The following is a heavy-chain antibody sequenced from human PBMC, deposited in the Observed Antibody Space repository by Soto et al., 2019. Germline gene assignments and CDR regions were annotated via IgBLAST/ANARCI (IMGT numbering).Heavy chain of an antibody. CDR1: GGSFSGYY. CDR3: ARASYYYDSSGYYYFDY. Sequence: PSETLSLTCAVYGGSFSGYYWSWIRQPPGKGLEWIGEINHSGSTNYNPSLKSRVTISVDTSKNQFSLKLSSVTAADTAVYYCARASYYYDSSGYYYFDYWGHGTMVTVYS. V-gene: IGHV4-34*01. CDR2: INHSGST. J-gene: IGHJ4*01. D-gene: IGHD3-22*01.